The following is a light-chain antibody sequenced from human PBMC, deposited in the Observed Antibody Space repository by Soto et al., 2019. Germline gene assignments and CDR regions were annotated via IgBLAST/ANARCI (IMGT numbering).Light chain of an antibody. V-gene: IGKV1-5*01. CDR2: DAS. J-gene: IGKJ1*01. CDR1: QSISRW. Sequence: DIQMTQSPSTLSTSVGDKVTITCRASQSISRWLAWYQQNPGKAPKLLIYDASTLESGVPSRFSGSGSGTEFPLIIRSRQPNVFATYYGKHYNSYPWRSAQGTRWKSN. CDR3: KHYNSYPWR.